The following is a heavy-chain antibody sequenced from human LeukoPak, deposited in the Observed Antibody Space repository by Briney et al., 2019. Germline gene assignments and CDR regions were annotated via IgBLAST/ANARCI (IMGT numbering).Heavy chain of an antibody. CDR3: ASLPGRGGHDAFDI. D-gene: IGHD5-12*01. J-gene: IGHJ3*02. CDR1: GGSISSYY. V-gene: IGHV4-59*01. Sequence: SETLSLTCTVSGGSISSYYWSWVRQPPGKGLEWIGYIYYSGSTNYNPSLKSRVTISVDTSKNQFSLKLSSVTAADTAVYYCASLPGRGGHDAFDIWGQGTMVTVSS. CDR2: IYYSGST.